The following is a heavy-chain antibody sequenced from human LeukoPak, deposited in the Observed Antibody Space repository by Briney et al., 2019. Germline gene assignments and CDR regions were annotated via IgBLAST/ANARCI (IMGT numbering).Heavy chain of an antibody. Sequence: GRSLRLSCAVSGVTFRRNSIKWVHQAPGKGPEWVSYISSSSSTIYYADSVNGRFTISRDNTKNSLYLQMNSLRAEDTAVYYCARSYCSGGTCYNYYYYYMDVWGKGTTVTVSS. D-gene: IGHD2-15*01. CDR1: GVTFRRNS. J-gene: IGHJ6*03. CDR2: ISSSSSTI. V-gene: IGHV3-48*04. CDR3: ARSYCSGGTCYNYYYYYMDV.